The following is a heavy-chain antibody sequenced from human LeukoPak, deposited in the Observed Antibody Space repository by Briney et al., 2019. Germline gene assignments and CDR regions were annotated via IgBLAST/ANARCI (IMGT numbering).Heavy chain of an antibody. Sequence: SQTLSLTCAISGDSVSSNSVAWNWIRQSPSRGLEWLVRTYYRSKWYNDYAVSVKSRITINPDTSKNQFSLHLNSVTPEDTAVYYCVRDSDADRDAFDIWGQGTMVTVSS. V-gene: IGHV6-1*01. CDR3: VRDSDADRDAFDI. CDR1: GDSVSSNSVA. CDR2: TYYRSKWYN. J-gene: IGHJ3*02.